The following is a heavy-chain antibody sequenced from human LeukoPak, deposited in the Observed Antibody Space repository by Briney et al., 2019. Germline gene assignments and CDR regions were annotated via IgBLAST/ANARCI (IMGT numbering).Heavy chain of an antibody. CDR1: GFTFSSYE. CDR3: ASGGSYQFDY. CDR2: ITSSGSTI. Sequence: PGGSLRLSCTAAGFTFSSYEINCVRRAPGKVLEWVSYITSSGSTIHYADSVKGRFTVSRDNAKNSLYLQMNSLRAEDTAVYYCASGGSYQFDYWGQGTLVTVSS. D-gene: IGHD1-26*01. J-gene: IGHJ4*02. V-gene: IGHV3-48*03.